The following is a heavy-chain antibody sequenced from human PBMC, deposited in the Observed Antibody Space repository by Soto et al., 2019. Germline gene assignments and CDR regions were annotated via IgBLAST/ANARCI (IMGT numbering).Heavy chain of an antibody. V-gene: IGHV3-49*04. CDR1: GFTFGDYA. CDR2: IRSKAYGGTT. CDR3: TRFGHYDILTGYYAYYYYGMDV. D-gene: IGHD3-9*01. Sequence: AGGSLRLSCTASGFTFGDYAMSWVRQAPGKGLEWVGFIRSKAYGGTTEYAASVKGRFTISRDDSKSIAYLQMNSLKTEDTAVYYCTRFGHYDILTGYYAYYYYGMDVWGQGTTVTVSS. J-gene: IGHJ6*02.